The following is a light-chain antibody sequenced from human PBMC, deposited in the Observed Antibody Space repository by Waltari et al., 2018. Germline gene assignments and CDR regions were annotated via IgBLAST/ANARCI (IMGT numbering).Light chain of an antibody. V-gene: IGLV2-11*01. CDR3: CSYAGSYVV. J-gene: IGLJ2*01. Sequence: QSALTQPRSVSGSPGQSVPISCTGTSSDVGGYNYVSWYQPHPGKAPKLMIHDVSKRPSGVPDRFSGSKSGNTASLTISGLQAEDEADYYCCSYAGSYVVFGGGTKLTVL. CDR2: DVS. CDR1: SSDVGGYNY.